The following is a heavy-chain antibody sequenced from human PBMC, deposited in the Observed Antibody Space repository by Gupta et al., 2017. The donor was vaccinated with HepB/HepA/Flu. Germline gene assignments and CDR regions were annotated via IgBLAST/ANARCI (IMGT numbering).Heavy chain of an antibody. CDR1: EFTFRNYW. CDR3: MGGYKVDS. CDR2: INEDGSEK. J-gene: IGHJ4*02. V-gene: IGHV3-7*01. D-gene: IGHD3-10*01. Sequence: EVQLVESGGGLVPPGGSLRLSCVASEFTFRNYWMGWVRQAPGKGLEWLANINEDGSEKNYVASVRGRFTISRDNAKNSLYLQMNSLRVEDTAVYQCMGGYKVDSWGQGTGVTVAS.